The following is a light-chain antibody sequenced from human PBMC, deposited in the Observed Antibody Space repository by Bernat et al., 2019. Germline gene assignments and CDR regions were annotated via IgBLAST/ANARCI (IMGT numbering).Light chain of an antibody. Sequence: IQMTQSPSSLSASVGDRVTITCRASQSISSYLNWYQQKPGKAPKLLIYAASSLQSGVPSRFSGSGSGTDFTLTISSLQPEDFATYYCQQSYSTPQFTFGPGTKVDSK. J-gene: IGKJ3*01. CDR2: AAS. CDR1: QSISSY. CDR3: QQSYSTPQFT. V-gene: IGKV1-39*01.